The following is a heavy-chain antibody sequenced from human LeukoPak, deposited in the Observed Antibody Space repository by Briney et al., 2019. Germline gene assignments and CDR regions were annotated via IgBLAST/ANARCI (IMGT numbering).Heavy chain of an antibody. CDR3: AKDPRPVRQLEGWFDP. CDR1: GFTFDDYA. D-gene: IGHD6-6*01. CDR2: ISWNSGSI. V-gene: IGHV3-9*01. J-gene: IGHJ5*02. Sequence: GRSLRLSCAASGFTFDDYAMRWVRHAPGKGLEWVSGISWNSGSIGYADSVKGRFTISRDNAKNSLYLQMNSLRAEDTALYYCAKDPRPVRQLEGWFDPWGQGTLVTVSS.